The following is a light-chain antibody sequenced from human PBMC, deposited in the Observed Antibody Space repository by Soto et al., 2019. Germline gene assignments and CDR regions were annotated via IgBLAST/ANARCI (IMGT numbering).Light chain of an antibody. CDR2: DAS. J-gene: IGKJ4*01. CDR1: QSVSSR. V-gene: IGKV3-11*01. Sequence: EIVLTQSPATLSLSPGERATLSCRASQSVSSRLAWYQQKPGQAPRLLIYDASNRATGIPARFSGSGSGTDFSLTISGLEPEDFAVYYCQHRSNWPLTFGGGTKVEI. CDR3: QHRSNWPLT.